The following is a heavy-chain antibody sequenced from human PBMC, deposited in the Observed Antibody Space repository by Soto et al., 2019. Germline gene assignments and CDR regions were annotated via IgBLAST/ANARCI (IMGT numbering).Heavy chain of an antibody. CDR3: GRLEGLATISYYFDY. Sequence: SVTMSLTCTVSGGSVSSRSYYWGWVRQPPGKGLEWIGSVYYSGSTYYDPSLESRVTISVDKSKNQFSLKLMSLSAADTAVYYCGRLEGLATISYYFDYWGQGALVTVSS. D-gene: IGHD3-9*01. CDR2: VYYSGST. J-gene: IGHJ4*02. CDR1: GGSVSSRSYY. V-gene: IGHV4-39*01.